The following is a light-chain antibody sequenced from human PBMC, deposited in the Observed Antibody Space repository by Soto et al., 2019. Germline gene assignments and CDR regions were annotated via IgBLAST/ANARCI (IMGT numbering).Light chain of an antibody. CDR2: DVS. CDR3: SSYAGTHIV. CDR1: SSDVGGYNY. Sequence: QSVLTQPPSASVSPGQSVAISCTRTSSDVGGYNYVSWYQQHPGKAPKLMIYDVSKRPSGVPDRFSGSKSGNTASLTVSGLQAEDEAEYYCSSYAGTHIVFGTGTKVTVL. J-gene: IGLJ1*01. V-gene: IGLV2-8*01.